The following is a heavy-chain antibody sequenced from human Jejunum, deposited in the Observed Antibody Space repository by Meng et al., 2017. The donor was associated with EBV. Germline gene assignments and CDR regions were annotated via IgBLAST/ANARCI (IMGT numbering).Heavy chain of an antibody. V-gene: IGHV3-74*01. CDR3: AKDRNYYIDY. J-gene: IGHJ4*02. CDR1: GFTFSGFW. Sequence: EVQRGESGGGLYQLGGSLRLSCAASGFTFSGFWMYRVRQVPGKGLVWISRINGDGSRTTYADSVKDRFTISRDNAKNTLYLQMNSLRAEDTAVYYCAKDRNYYIDYWGQGTLVTVSS. CDR2: INGDGSRT.